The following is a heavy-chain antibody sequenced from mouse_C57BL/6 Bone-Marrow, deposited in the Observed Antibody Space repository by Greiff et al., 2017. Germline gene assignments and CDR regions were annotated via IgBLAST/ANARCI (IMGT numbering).Heavy chain of an antibody. D-gene: IGHD2-3*01. CDR3: AREGWPSYYLDY. J-gene: IGHJ2*01. CDR2: IDPSGSYT. Sequence: QVQLQQPGAELVMPGASVKLSCKASGYTFTSYWMHWVKQRPGQGLEWIGEIDPSGSYTNYNQKFKGKSTLTVDKSSSTAYMQLSRLTSEDSAVYYCAREGWPSYYLDYWGQGTTLTGSS. CDR1: GYTFTSYW. V-gene: IGHV1-69*01.